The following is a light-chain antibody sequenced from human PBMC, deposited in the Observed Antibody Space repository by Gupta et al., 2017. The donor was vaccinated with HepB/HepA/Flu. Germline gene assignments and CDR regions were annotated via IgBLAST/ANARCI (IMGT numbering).Light chain of an antibody. CDR3: RVSLQTPFT. J-gene: IGKJ2*01. CDR2: LVS. V-gene: IGKV2-28*01. CDR1: QSLLHSNGYNY. Sequence: DIVMTQSPLSLPVTPGEPASISCRSSQSLLHSNGYNYLDWYLQKPGQSPQLLIYLVSLRASGVPDRHSRSSSGRXFTLKIXSGAGKDVRVYFSRVSLQTPFTFGXGTKMEIK.